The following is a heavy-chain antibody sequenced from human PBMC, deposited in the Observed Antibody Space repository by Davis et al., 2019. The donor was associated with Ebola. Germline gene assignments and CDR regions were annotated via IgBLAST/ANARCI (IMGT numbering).Heavy chain of an antibody. J-gene: IGHJ4*02. Sequence: GESLKISCAASGFTLSDYYMSWIRQAPGKGLEWVSSIRSSDTTIYYSDPVKGRFTVSRDNAKNSLYLQMNSLRAEDTAVYYCARSIAVAYFDYWGQGTLVTVSS. D-gene: IGHD6-19*01. CDR2: IRSSDTTI. V-gene: IGHV3-11*04. CDR3: ARSIAVAYFDY. CDR1: GFTLSDYY.